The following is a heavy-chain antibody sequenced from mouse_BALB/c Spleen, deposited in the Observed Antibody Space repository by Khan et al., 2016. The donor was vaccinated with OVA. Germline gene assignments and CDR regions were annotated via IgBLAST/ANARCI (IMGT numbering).Heavy chain of an antibody. CDR2: IDPANGNT. J-gene: IGHJ2*01. Sequence: VQLQQPGAELVKPGASVKLSCTASGFNIKDTYMHWVKQRPEQGLEWIGRIDPANGNTKYDPKFQGKATITADTSSNIAYLQLRSLTSEDTAIYYCARKDYRYDDYFDYWGQGTTLTVSS. D-gene: IGHD2-14*01. CDR3: ARKDYRYDDYFDY. CDR1: GFNIKDTY. V-gene: IGHV14-3*02.